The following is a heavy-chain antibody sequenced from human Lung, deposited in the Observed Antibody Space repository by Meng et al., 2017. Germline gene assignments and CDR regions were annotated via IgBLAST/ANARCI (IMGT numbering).Heavy chain of an antibody. V-gene: IGHV3-74*01. D-gene: IGHD1-1*01. CDR3: TNDRLNH. J-gene: IGHJ1*01. CDR1: GFTFTDHW. Sequence: PLVEAGGGVCPPGGSLSLSCAASGFTFTDHWMHWVRQGTGKGLVWVSRINRDGTKPTYADSVKGRFTISRDNAKNTLYLQMNNLRAEDTAFYYCTNDRLNHWGQGALVTVSS. CDR2: INRDGTKP.